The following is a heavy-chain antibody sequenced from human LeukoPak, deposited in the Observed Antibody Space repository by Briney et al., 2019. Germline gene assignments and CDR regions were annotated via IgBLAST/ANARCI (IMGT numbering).Heavy chain of an antibody. CDR2: INSDGSST. D-gene: IGHD5-12*01. V-gene: IGHV3-74*01. J-gene: IGHJ6*02. Sequence: GGSLRLSCATSRFTFSNYNMNWVRQAPGKGLVWVSRINSDGSSTSYADSVKGRFTISRDNAKNTLYLQMNSLRAEDTAVYYCARDGATPYYYGMDVWGQGTTVTVSS. CDR3: ARDGATPYYYGMDV. CDR1: RFTFSNYN.